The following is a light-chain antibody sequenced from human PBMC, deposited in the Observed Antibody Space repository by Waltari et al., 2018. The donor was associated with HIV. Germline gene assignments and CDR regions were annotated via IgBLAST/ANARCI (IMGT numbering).Light chain of an antibody. Sequence: SVVTQPASVSGFPGQSITISCTGTDSDFGYNDFVSWYQQHPDKVPKLILFEVDSRASGIPDRFAGSKSGSTASLTISDLRTEDEANYYCASFTDDFTVVFGGGTKVTVL. J-gene: IGLJ2*01. V-gene: IGLV2-14*03. CDR2: EVD. CDR1: DSDFGYNDF. CDR3: ASFTDDFTVV.